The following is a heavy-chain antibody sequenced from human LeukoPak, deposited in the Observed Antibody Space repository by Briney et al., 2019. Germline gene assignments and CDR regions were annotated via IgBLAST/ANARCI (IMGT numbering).Heavy chain of an antibody. CDR3: AREELLRGFDY. D-gene: IGHD1-26*01. Sequence: GGSLSLSCAASGFTFSSYSMNWVRQAPGKGLGWVSSISSSSSYIYYAESVKGRFTISRDNAKNSLYLQMNSLRAEDTAVYYCAREELLRGFDYWGQGTLVTVSS. V-gene: IGHV3-21*01. CDR2: ISSSSSYI. CDR1: GFTFSSYS. J-gene: IGHJ4*02.